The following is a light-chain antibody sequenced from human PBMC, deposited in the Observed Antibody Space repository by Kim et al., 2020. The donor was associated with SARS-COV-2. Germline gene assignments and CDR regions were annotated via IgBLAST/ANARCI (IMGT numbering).Light chain of an antibody. CDR3: PEYGSSPLT. J-gene: IGKJ4*01. Sequence: SPGERATLSCMASQSVCNSYLAWYQQKPGQAPRLLIYGASSRATGIPDRFSGSGSGTDFTFSISRLEPEDFAVYYCPEYGSSPLTFGGGTKVDIK. V-gene: IGKV3-20*01. CDR2: GAS. CDR1: QSVCNSY.